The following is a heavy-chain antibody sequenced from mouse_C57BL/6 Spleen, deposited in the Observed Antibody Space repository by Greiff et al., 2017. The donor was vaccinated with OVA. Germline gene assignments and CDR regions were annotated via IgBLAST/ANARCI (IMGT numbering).Heavy chain of an antibody. D-gene: IGHD2-1*01. V-gene: IGHV1-26*01. CDR2: INPNNGGT. CDR1: GYTFTDYY. Sequence: VQLQQSGPELVKPGASVKISCKASGYTFTDYYMNWVKQSHGKSLEWIGDINPNNGGTSYNQKFKGKATLTVDKSSSPAYMELRSLTSEDSAVYYCARDHYGNYEGCAYWGQGTLVTVSA. J-gene: IGHJ3*01. CDR3: ARDHYGNYEGCAY.